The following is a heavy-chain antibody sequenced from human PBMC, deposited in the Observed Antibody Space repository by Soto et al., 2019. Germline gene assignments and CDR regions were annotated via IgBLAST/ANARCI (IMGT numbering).Heavy chain of an antibody. Sequence: SETLSLTCAVYGGSFSGYYWSWIRQPPGKGLEWIGEINHSGSTNYNPSLKSRVTISVDTSKNQFSLKLSSVTAADTAVYYCASGGGYDFDYWGQGTLVT. CDR1: GGSFSGYY. CDR2: INHSGST. D-gene: IGHD5-12*01. J-gene: IGHJ4*02. CDR3: ASGGGYDFDY. V-gene: IGHV4-34*01.